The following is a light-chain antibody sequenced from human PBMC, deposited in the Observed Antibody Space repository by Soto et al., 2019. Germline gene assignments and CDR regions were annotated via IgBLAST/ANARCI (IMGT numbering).Light chain of an antibody. J-gene: IGKJ5*01. CDR1: QNVNSY. Sequence: EIVMTPSPATLSVSPGERATLPCRASQNVNSYLAWYQQKPGQAPRLLIYDASNRATGIPARFSGSGSGTDFTLTISSLEPEDFAVYYCQQRSNWPPDTFGQGTRLEIK. CDR3: QQRSNWPPDT. V-gene: IGKV3-11*01. CDR2: DAS.